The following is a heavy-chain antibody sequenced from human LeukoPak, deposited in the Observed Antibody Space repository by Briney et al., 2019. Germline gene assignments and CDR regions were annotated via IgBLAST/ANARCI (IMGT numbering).Heavy chain of an antibody. CDR2: IYYSGST. CDR3: ARGVIDSSGYYLDY. V-gene: IGHV4-39*07. J-gene: IGHJ4*02. D-gene: IGHD3-22*01. CDR1: GGSISSSSYY. Sequence: SETLSLTCTVSGGSISSSSYYWGWIRQPPGKGLEWIGSIYYSGSTYYNLSLKSRVTISVDTSKNQFSLKLSSVTAADTAVYYCARGVIDSSGYYLDYWGQGTLVTVSS.